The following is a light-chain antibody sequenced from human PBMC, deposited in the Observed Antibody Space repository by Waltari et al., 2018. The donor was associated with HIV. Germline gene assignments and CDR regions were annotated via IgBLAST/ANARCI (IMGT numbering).Light chain of an antibody. CDR1: QSVSSN. CDR3: QQYNNWPALT. V-gene: IGKV3-15*01. J-gene: IGKJ4*01. CDR2: GAS. Sequence: EIVMTQSPATLSVSPGEGATLSCRDSQSVSSNVAWYQQKPGQAPRLLIYGASTRDTGIPARFSGSGSGTEFTLTISSLQSEDFAVYYCQQYNNWPALTFGGGTKVEIK.